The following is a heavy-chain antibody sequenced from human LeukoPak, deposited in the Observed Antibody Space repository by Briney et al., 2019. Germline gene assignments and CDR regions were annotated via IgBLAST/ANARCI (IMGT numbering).Heavy chain of an antibody. CDR1: GGSFSGYY. J-gene: IGHJ6*03. CDR2: INHSGST. Sequence: SETLSLTCAVYGGSFSGYYWSWIRQPPGKGLEWIGEINHSGSTSYNPSLKSRVTISVDTSKNQFSLKLSSVTAADTAVYYCARGKTGLYYYYMDVWGKGTTVTVSS. CDR3: ARGKTGLYYYYMDV. D-gene: IGHD3-10*01. V-gene: IGHV4-34*01.